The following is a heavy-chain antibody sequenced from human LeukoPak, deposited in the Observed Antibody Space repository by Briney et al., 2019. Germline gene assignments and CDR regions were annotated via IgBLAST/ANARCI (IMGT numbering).Heavy chain of an antibody. J-gene: IGHJ4*02. Sequence: SETLSLTCTVSGASISGTSYYWTWTRHHPREGLEWLGFIHFSGTVYYNPSLRSRPIISADTSKNQMSLKLSSLTAADTAVYYCAAGGDIAKGGNYWGQGTQVTVSS. CDR2: IHFSGTV. CDR1: GASISGTSYY. D-gene: IGHD5-18*01. CDR3: AAGGDIAKGGNY. V-gene: IGHV4-31*03.